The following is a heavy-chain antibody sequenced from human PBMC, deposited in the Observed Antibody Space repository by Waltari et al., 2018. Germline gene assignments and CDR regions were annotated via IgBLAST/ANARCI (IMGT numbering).Heavy chain of an antibody. CDR1: GFTFSNFG. D-gene: IGHD2-2*01. V-gene: IGHV3-23*04. J-gene: IGHJ4*02. Sequence: VQLVESGGGVVQPGRSLRLSCAASGFTFSNFGMHWVRQAPGKGLEWVSAISGSGGSTYYADSVKGRFTISRDNSKNTLYLQMNSLRAEDTAVYYCAKRAVVVPAWGQGTLVTVSS. CDR2: ISGSGGST. CDR3: AKRAVVVPA.